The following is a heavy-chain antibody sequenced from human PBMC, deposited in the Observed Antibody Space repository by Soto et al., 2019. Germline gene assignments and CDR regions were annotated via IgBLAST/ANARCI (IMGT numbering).Heavy chain of an antibody. J-gene: IGHJ6*02. D-gene: IGHD6-6*01. CDR2: ISSSSSTI. Sequence: GGSLRLSCAASGFTFSSYSMNWVRQAPGKGLEWVSYISSSSSTIYYADSVKGRFTISRDNAKNSLYLQMNSLRDEDTAVYYCARDLLDSSSRNYYYYGMDVWGQGTTVTVSS. CDR1: GFTFSSYS. V-gene: IGHV3-48*02. CDR3: ARDLLDSSSRNYYYYGMDV.